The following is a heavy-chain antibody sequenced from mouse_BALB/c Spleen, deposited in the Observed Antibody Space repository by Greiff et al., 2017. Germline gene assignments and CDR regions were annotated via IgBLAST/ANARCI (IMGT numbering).Heavy chain of an antibody. CDR1: GFTFSSYG. CDR3: ARGDYYGYDY. CDR2: INSNGGST. Sequence: EVKLMESGGGLVQPGGSLKLSCAASGFTFSSYGMSWVRQTPDKRLELVATINSNGGSTYYPDSVKGRFTISRDNAKNTLYLQMSSLKSEDTAMYYCARGDYYGYDYWGQGTTLTVSS. D-gene: IGHD1-2*01. V-gene: IGHV5-6-3*01. J-gene: IGHJ2*01.